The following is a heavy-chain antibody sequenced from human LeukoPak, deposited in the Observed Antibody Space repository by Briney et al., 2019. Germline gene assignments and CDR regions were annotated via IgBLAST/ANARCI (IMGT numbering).Heavy chain of an antibody. D-gene: IGHD2-21*02. CDR1: GGSISSYY. Sequence: SETLSLTCTVSGGSISSYYWSWIRQPPGKGLEWIGYIYYSGSTNYNPSLKSRVTISVDASKNQFSLKLSSVTAADTAVYYCARDLGCGGDCYAFDIWGQGAMVTVSS. CDR3: ARDLGCGGDCYAFDI. CDR2: IYYSGST. J-gene: IGHJ3*02. V-gene: IGHV4-59*01.